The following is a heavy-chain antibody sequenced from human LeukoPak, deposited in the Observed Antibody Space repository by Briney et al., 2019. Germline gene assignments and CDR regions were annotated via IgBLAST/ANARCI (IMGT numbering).Heavy chain of an antibody. V-gene: IGHV3-30-3*01. CDR3: ARGLPPVMKYYFDY. J-gene: IGHJ4*02. CDR1: GFTFSSYA. D-gene: IGHD4-11*01. CDR2: ISYDGSNK. Sequence: GRSLRLSCAASGFTFSSYAMHWVRQAPGKGLEWVAVISYDGSNKYYADSVKGRFTISRDNSKNTLYLQMNSLRAEDTAVYYCARGLPPVMKYYFDYWGQGTLVTVSS.